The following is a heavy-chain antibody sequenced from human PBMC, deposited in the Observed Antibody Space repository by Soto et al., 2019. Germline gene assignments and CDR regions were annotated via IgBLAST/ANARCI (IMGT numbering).Heavy chain of an antibody. Sequence: QVQLQESGPGLVKPSQTLSLTCTVSGGSISSGDYYWSWIRQPPGKGLEWIGYIYYSGSTYYNPSLNSRVTISVDTSKNQFSLKLSSVTAADTAVYYCVRGVSERGDAFDIWGQGTMVTVSS. CDR3: VRGVSERGDAFDI. V-gene: IGHV4-30-4*01. CDR1: GGSISSGDYY. J-gene: IGHJ3*02. CDR2: IYYSGST.